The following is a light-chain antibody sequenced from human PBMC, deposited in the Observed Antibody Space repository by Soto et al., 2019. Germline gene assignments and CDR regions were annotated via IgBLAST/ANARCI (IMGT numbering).Light chain of an antibody. CDR1: SSDVGAYNR. Sequence: QSVLTQPASVSGSPGQSITISCAGTSSDVGAYNRVSWYQQHPGKAPKLMIFEVNNRPSGVSNRFSGSKSGNTASLTISGLQTDDEGDYYCYSFTGSSTPYVFGSGTKLTVL. CDR3: YSFTGSSTPYV. V-gene: IGLV2-14*01. CDR2: EVN. J-gene: IGLJ1*01.